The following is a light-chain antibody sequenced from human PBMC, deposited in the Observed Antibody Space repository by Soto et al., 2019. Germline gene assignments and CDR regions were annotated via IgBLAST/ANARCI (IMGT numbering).Light chain of an antibody. J-gene: IGKJ5*01. CDR2: GAS. CDR1: ERIYSAY. CDR3: QQYGSSPPIT. Sequence: EIVMTQSPATLSVSPGERATLSCRASERIYSAYLGWYQQKPGQAPRLLIYGASSRATGIPDRFSGSGSGTDFTLTISRLEPEDFAVYYCQQYGSSPPITFGQGTRLEI. V-gene: IGKV3-20*01.